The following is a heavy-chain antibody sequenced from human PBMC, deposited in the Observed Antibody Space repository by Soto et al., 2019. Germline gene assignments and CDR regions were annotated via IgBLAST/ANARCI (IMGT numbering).Heavy chain of an antibody. CDR3: ARARAVAGSGGYYYYGMDV. CDR2: INHSGST. D-gene: IGHD6-19*01. CDR1: GGSFSGYY. Sequence: SETLYLTCAVYGGSFSGYYWSWIRQPPGKGLEWIGEINHSGSTNYNPSLKSRVTISVDTSKNQFSLKLSSVTAADTAVYYCARARAVAGSGGYYYYGMDVWGQGTTVT. J-gene: IGHJ6*02. V-gene: IGHV4-34*01.